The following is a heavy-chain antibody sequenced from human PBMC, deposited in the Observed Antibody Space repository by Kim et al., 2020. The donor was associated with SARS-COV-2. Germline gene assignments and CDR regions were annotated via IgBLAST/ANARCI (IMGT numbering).Heavy chain of an antibody. D-gene: IGHD3-10*01. V-gene: IGHV3-30*04. CDR3: ARDREALGSHYDS. Sequence: GWSLRLSCAASGFTINTYAMQWVRQAPGKGLEWVSVISYDGSRKSYADSVKGRFTIFRDNSKNTLYLQMNSLRLGDTAMYYCARDREALGSHYDSWGQGTLVTVSS. CDR1: GFTINTYA. CDR2: ISYDGSRK. J-gene: IGHJ5*01.